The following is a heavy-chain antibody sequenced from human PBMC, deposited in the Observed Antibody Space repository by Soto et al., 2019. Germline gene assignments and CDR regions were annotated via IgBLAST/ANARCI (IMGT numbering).Heavy chain of an antibody. CDR3: ARMNVDSYQFYYAMDV. CDR1: GFSPTTGKMG. Sequence: SGPTLVNPTETLTLTCTVSGFSPTTGKMGVSWIRQPPGKALEWLAHIFSDNERSYSTSLQGRLTISKDTSGSQVVLSMTNVDPVDTATYYCARMNVDSYQFYYAMDVWGQGTTVTVSS. CDR2: IFSDNER. V-gene: IGHV2-26*01. D-gene: IGHD4-17*01. J-gene: IGHJ6*02.